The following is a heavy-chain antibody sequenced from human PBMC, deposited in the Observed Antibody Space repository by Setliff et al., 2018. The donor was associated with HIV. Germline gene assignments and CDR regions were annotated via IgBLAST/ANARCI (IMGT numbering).Heavy chain of an antibody. CDR1: GFTFSSYG. CDR3: ARLPTTVALDAFDI. CDR2: IRYDGSNK. V-gene: IGHV3-33*08. D-gene: IGHD4-17*01. J-gene: IGHJ3*02. Sequence: PGGSLRLSCAASGFTFSSYGMHWVRQAPGKGLEWVAFIRYDGSNKYYADSVKGRFTISRDNAKNSLYLQLNSLRVDDTAVYYCARLPTTVALDAFDIWGQGTMVTVSS.